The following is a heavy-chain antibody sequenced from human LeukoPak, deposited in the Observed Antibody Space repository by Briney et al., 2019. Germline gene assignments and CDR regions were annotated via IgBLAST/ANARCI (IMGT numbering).Heavy chain of an antibody. J-gene: IGHJ4*02. CDR3: ARERFRTYYYDSSGTLDY. V-gene: IGHV1-18*01. CDR1: GYTFTSYG. CDR2: ISTYNGNT. Sequence: ASVKVSYKASGYTFTSYGISWVRQAPGQGLEWMGWISTYNGNTNYAQKLQGRVTMTTDTSTSTAYMELRSLRSDDTAVYYCARERFRTYYYDSSGTLDYWGQGTLVTVSS. D-gene: IGHD3-22*01.